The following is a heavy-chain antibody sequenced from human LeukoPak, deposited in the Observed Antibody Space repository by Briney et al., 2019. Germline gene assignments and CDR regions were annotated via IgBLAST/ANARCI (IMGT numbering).Heavy chain of an antibody. V-gene: IGHV4-4*02. J-gene: IGHJ4*02. D-gene: IGHD6-13*01. Sequence: SGTLSLTCAVSGGSISSSNWWSWVRQPPGKGLEWIGEIYHSGSTNYNPSLKSRVTISVDKSKNQFSLKLSSVTAADTAVYYCARDRPGSSRFFDYWGQGTLVTVSS. CDR3: ARDRPGSSRFFDY. CDR1: GGSISSSNW. CDR2: IYHSGST.